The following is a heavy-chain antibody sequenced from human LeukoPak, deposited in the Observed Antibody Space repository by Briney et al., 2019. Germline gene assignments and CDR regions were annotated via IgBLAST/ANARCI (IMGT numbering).Heavy chain of an antibody. CDR2: ISWNSGSI. Sequence: PGRSLRLSCAASGFTFDDYVMHWVRQAPGKGLEWVSGISWNSGSIGYADSVKGRFTISRDNAKNSLYLQMNSLRAEDTALYYCAKARFVDTAPFDYWGQGTLVTVSS. CDR1: GFTFDDYV. V-gene: IGHV3-9*01. D-gene: IGHD5-18*01. CDR3: AKARFVDTAPFDY. J-gene: IGHJ4*02.